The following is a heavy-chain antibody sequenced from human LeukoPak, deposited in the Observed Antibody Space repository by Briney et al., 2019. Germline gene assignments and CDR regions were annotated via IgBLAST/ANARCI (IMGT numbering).Heavy chain of an antibody. J-gene: IGHJ4*02. V-gene: IGHV3-11*04. CDR3: ARDYTGGWNDY. CDR1: GFTFSDYY. Sequence: GGSLRLSCAASGFTFSDYYMSWIRQAPGKGLEWVSYISSSGRTTSYADSVKGRFTISRDNSKNSLYLQMNSLRAEDTAVYYCARDYTGGWNDYWGQGTLVTVSS. D-gene: IGHD7-27*01. CDR2: ISSSGRTT.